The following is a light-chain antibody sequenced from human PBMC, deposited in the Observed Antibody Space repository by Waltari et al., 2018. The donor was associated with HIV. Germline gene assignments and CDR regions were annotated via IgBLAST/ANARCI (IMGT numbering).Light chain of an antibody. CDR3: DSRDTNDKHHV. V-gene: IGLV3-19*01. J-gene: IGLJ1*01. Sequence: SSDLTQDPAVSVALGQTVRITCQGDSLRRYSANWYQQKPGQAPVVVMYGKDNRPSGIPDRFSGSRSGNTGSLTITGAQAEDEAVYYCDSRDTNDKHHVFGTGTKVTV. CDR1: SLRRYS. CDR2: GKD.